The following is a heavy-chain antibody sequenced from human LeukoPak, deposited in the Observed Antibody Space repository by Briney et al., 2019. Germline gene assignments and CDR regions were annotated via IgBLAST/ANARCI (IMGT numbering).Heavy chain of an antibody. CDR3: ARVGYYYDSSGYYRYFDY. V-gene: IGHV4-59*01. CDR2: IYYSGST. D-gene: IGHD3-22*01. J-gene: IGHJ4*02. CDR1: GGPISSYY. Sequence: PSETLSLTCTVSGGPISSYYWSWIRQPPGKGLEWIGYIYYSGSTNYNPSLKSRVTISVDTSKNQFSLKLSSVTAADTAVYYCARVGYYYDSSGYYRYFDYWGQGTLVTVSS.